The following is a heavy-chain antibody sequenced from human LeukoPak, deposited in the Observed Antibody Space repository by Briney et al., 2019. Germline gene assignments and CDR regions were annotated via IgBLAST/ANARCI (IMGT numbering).Heavy chain of an antibody. Sequence: PGGSLRLSCVASGITFSNYWMSWVRQAPGKGLEWVANIRQDGRKRDYVASVKGRFTISRDNAKSSLYLQMNSPRVEDTAVYYCAGATSALDYWGQGTLVTVSS. J-gene: IGHJ4*02. CDR2: IRQDGRKR. V-gene: IGHV3-7*01. CDR3: AGATSALDY. CDR1: GITFSNYW. D-gene: IGHD2-2*01.